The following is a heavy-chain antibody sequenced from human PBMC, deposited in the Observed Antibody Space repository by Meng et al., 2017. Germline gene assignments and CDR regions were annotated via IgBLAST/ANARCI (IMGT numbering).Heavy chain of an antibody. CDR2: INAGNGNT. CDR3: ARKPRDTAMGTGFDY. D-gene: IGHD5-18*01. CDR1: GYTFTSYA. J-gene: IGHJ4*02. V-gene: IGHV1-3*01. Sequence: ASVKVSCKASGYTFTSYAMHWVRQAPGQRLEWMGWINAGNGNTKYSQKFQGRVTITRDTSASTAYMELSSLRSEDTAVYYCARKPRDTAMGTGFDYWGQGTLVTVSS.